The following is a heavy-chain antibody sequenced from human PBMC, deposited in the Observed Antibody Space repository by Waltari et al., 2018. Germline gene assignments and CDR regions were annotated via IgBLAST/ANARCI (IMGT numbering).Heavy chain of an antibody. CDR2: IYYSGGP. Sequence: QLQLQESGPGLVKPSETLSLTCTFSGGSISSSSYYWGWLRQPPGKGLEWIGRIYYSGGPYYNPSLKSRVTISVDTSKNQFSLKLGAVTAADTAVYYCARTLRAPWDSARDHAFDIWGQGTMVTVSS. V-gene: IGHV4-39*07. J-gene: IGHJ3*02. CDR1: GGSISSSSYY. CDR3: ARTLRAPWDSARDHAFDI. D-gene: IGHD1-26*01.